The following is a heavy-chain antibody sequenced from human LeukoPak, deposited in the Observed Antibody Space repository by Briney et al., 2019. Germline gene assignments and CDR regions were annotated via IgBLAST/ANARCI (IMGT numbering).Heavy chain of an antibody. J-gene: IGHJ4*02. CDR2: INAGNGNT. D-gene: IGHD2-15*01. V-gene: IGHV1-3*01. CDR3: ARDLRGGYCSGGSCYPGNY. CDR1: GYTFTSYA. Sequence: ASVKVSCKASGYTFTSYAMHWVRQAPGQRLEWMGWINAGNGNTKYSQKFQGGVTITRDTSASTAYMELSSLRSEDTAVYYCARDLRGGYCSGGSCYPGNYWGQGTLVTVSS.